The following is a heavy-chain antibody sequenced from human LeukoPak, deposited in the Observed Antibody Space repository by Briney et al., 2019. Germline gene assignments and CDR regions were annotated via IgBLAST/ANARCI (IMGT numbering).Heavy chain of an antibody. CDR2: IIPIFGTA. J-gene: IGHJ4*02. V-gene: IGHV1-69*05. CDR1: GGTFSSYA. CDR3: ARDVIAVAGTGYFDY. D-gene: IGHD6-19*01. Sequence: SVKVSCKASGGTFSSYAISWVRQAPGQGLEWIGRIIPIFGTANYAQKFQGRVTITTDESTSTAYMELSSLRSEDTAVYYCARDVIAVAGTGYFDYWGQGTLVTVPS.